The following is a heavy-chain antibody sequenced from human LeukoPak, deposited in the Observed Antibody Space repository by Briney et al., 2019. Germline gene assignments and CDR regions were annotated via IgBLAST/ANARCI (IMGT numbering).Heavy chain of an antibody. CDR1: GFTFRSYA. D-gene: IGHD6-19*01. CDR3: ARDRGDSGWYLDY. V-gene: IGHV3-23*01. J-gene: IGHJ4*02. Sequence: SGGSLRLSCAASGFTFRSYAMTWVRQAPGKGLEWVSAMTTGTSTYYAESVKGRFTISRDNSKNTLYLQMNSLRAEDTAVYYCARDRGDSGWYLDYWGQGTLVTVSS. CDR2: MTTGTST.